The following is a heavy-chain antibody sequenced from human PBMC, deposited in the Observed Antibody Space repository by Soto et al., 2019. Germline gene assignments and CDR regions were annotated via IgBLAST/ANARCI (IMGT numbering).Heavy chain of an antibody. V-gene: IGHV5-51*01. J-gene: IGHJ4*02. D-gene: IGHD2-15*01. CDR1: GYSFTSYW. CDR3: ARIDGRGGSCCQFDS. Sequence: GESLKISCKGSGYSFTSYWIGWVLQMPGKGLEWMGIIYPGDSDTRYSPSFQGQATISADKSISTAYLQWSSLKASDTAMHYCARIDGRGGSCCQFDSWGQGTLVTVSS. CDR2: IYPGDSDT.